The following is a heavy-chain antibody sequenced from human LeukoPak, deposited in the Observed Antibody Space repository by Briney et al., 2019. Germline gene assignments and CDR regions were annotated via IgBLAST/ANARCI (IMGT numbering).Heavy chain of an antibody. D-gene: IGHD3-22*01. Sequence: SETLSLTCAVYGGSFSGYYWSWIRQPPGRGLEWIGEINHSGRTNYNPSLKSRVTISVDTSKNQFSLKLSSVTAEDTAVYYCARSSTKTYYYDSSGYYNWGQGTLVTVSS. CDR3: ARSSTKTYYYDSSGYYN. J-gene: IGHJ4*02. CDR2: INHSGRT. CDR1: GGSFSGYY. V-gene: IGHV4-34*01.